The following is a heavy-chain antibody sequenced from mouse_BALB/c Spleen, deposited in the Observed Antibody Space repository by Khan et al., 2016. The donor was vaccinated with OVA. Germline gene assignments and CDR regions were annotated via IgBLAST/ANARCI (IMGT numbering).Heavy chain of an antibody. CDR2: ISSTGTYT. CDR1: GFAFNSYD. CDR3: TRPSYYGNPWFTY. V-gene: IGHV5-9*02. J-gene: IGHJ3*01. Sequence: EVQLVESGGGLVKPGGSLKRSCEVSGFAFNSYDMSWVRQTPEKRLEWVATISSTGTYTYYPDSVKGRFTISRDTARNTLYLQMSSLRSEDTALYYCTRPSYYGNPWFTYWGQGTLVTVSA. D-gene: IGHD2-10*01.